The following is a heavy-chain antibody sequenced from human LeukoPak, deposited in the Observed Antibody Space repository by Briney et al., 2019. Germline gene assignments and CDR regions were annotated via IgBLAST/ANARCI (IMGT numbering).Heavy chain of an antibody. V-gene: IGHV1-18*01. J-gene: IGHJ5*02. D-gene: IGHD3-10*01. CDR1: GYTFTSYG. Sequence: ASVKVSCKASGYTFTSYGISWVRQAPGQGLEWMGWISAYNGNTNYAQKLQGRVTMTTDTSTSTAYMELRSLRSDDTAVYYCARDVLLWFGELLSDWFDPWGQGTLVTVSS. CDR2: ISAYNGNT. CDR3: ARDVLLWFGELLSDWFDP.